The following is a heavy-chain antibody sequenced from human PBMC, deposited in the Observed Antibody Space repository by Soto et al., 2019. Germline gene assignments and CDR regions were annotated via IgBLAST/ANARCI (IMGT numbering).Heavy chain of an antibody. D-gene: IGHD5-12*01. J-gene: IGHJ4*02. CDR2: MNTNSGKT. CDR1: GYTFTSYD. Sequence: ASMKVSFKASGYTFTSYDINWVRQATGQGLEWVGWMNTNSGKTIYAQKIKGRVTMTRNTSISTDNKEQSSPRTKDTAVYYCARDASTKAFEYWGQGTLVTVSS. V-gene: IGHV1-8*01. CDR3: ARDASTKAFEY.